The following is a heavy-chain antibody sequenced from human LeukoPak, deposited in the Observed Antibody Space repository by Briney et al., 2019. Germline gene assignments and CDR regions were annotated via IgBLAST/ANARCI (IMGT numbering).Heavy chain of an antibody. Sequence: GGCLRPSCAASGFTFSSYWMSWVRQPRGNGLEWVAKIKQEGSEKYYVDSVKGRLTISRDNATHSLYLQMNSLRAEDTAVYYCARDECSSISCYHNWFDPWGQGTRVTVS. V-gene: IGHV3-7*01. CDR3: ARDECSSISCYHNWFDP. CDR2: IKQEGSEK. CDR1: GFTFSSYW. J-gene: IGHJ5*02. D-gene: IGHD2-2*01.